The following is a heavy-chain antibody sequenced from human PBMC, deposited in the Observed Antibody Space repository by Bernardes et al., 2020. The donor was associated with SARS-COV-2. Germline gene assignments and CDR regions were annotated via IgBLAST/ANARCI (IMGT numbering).Heavy chain of an antibody. CDR1: GGSMNSNNW. D-gene: IGHD2-21*01. V-gene: IGHV4-4*02. CDR2: IHHSGRS. J-gene: IGHJ5*02. Sequence: LSLTCAVSGGSMNSNNWWSWVRQPPGKGLEWIGEIHHSGRSHYNPSLKSRVTMSIDESKSQFSLNLNSVTAADTAVYYCASPDSKNFDPWGQGTLVTVSS. CDR3: ASPDSKNFDP.